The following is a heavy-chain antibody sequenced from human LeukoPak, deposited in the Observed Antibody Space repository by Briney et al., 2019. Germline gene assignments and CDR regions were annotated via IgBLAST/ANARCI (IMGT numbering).Heavy chain of an antibody. V-gene: IGHV4-34*01. Sequence: NAPETLSLTCAVYGGSFSGYYWSWIRQPPGKGLEWIGEINHSGSTNYNPSLKSRVTISVDTSKNQFSLKLSSVTAADTAVYYCARRFVVVPAAYDYWGQGTLVTVSS. D-gene: IGHD2-2*01. CDR2: INHSGST. CDR1: GGSFSGYY. J-gene: IGHJ4*02. CDR3: ARRFVVVPAAYDY.